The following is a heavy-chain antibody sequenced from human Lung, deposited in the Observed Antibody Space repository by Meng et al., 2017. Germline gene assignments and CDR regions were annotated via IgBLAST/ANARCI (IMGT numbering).Heavy chain of an antibody. CDR1: GWSFSDYY. Sequence: QVQRQQWVRILFKPSETLSLTCVVSGWSFSDYYGSWLRQPPGKGLEWIGEINHSGSTNYNPSLESRATISVDTSQNNLSLKLSSVTAADSAVYYCARGPTTMAHDFDYWGQGTLVTVSS. D-gene: IGHD4-11*01. CDR2: INHSGST. J-gene: IGHJ4*02. V-gene: IGHV4-34*01. CDR3: ARGPTTMAHDFDY.